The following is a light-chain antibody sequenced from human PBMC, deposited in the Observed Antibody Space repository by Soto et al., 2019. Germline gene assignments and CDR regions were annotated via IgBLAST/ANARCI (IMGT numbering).Light chain of an antibody. Sequence: QSVVTQPACVSVSPGQSITISCTGTSSDVGGYNYVSWYQQHPGKAPKLMIYEVSNRPSGVSNRFSGSKSGNTASLTISGLQAEDEADYYCSSYTSSSTKVFGTGTKVTVL. CDR1: SSDVGGYNY. V-gene: IGLV2-14*01. CDR3: SSYTSSSTKV. CDR2: EVS. J-gene: IGLJ1*01.